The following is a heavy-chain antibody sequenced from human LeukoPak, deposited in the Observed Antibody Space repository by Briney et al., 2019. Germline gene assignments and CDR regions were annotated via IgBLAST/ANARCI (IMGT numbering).Heavy chain of an antibody. CDR2: IYHSGST. V-gene: IGHV4-38-2*02. CDR1: GYSISSGYY. Sequence: PSETLSLTCSVSGYSISSGYYWGWIRQPPGKGREWIESIYHSGSTYYHPSLKSRVTISADTSKNQFSVKLSSATAADTAVYYCARGPRGVEFDYWGQGTLVTVSS. CDR3: ARGPRGVEFDY. D-gene: IGHD3-10*01. J-gene: IGHJ4*02.